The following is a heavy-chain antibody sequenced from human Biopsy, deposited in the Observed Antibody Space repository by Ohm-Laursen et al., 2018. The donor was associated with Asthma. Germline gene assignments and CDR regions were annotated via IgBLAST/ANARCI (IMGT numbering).Heavy chain of an antibody. CDR2: IGVAGTP. J-gene: IGHJ4*02. D-gene: IGHD2-8*01. CDR3: ANTNRRSLTNRMAVSCFDN. V-gene: IGHV3-23*01. Sequence: SLRLSCAASGLTFSNYAMSWVRQAPGKGLEWVAAIGVAGTPYYAEFVKGRFTISRDNSQSTLFLQINSLSAEDTAVYYCANTNRRSLTNRMAVSCFDNWGQGTLVTVSS. CDR1: GLTFSNYA.